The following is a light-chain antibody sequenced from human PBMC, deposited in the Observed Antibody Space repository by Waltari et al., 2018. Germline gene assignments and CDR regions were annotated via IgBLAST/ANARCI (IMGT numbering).Light chain of an antibody. V-gene: IGLV2-23*02. CDR2: KVT. CDR1: SSDVDKYNL. Sequence: QSALTQPASVSRSPGQSTTIPCTGTSSDVDKYNLVSWSQHHPDKARQLMIYKVTKLPSGVSNRFSGSKSDNTASLTISGRQAEDEADYYCCSYAGGGTYVFGPGTKVTVL. J-gene: IGLJ1*01. CDR3: CSYAGGGTYV.